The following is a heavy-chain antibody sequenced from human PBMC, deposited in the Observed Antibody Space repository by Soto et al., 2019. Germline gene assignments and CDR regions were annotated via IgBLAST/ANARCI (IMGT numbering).Heavy chain of an antibody. D-gene: IGHD3-10*01. Sequence: SETLSLTCSVSCGSISSGYYYWSWIRQPPGKGLEWIGNIYYSGNTYYNPSLKGRVNISVDTSKNQFSLNLKSLTAADTAVYYCARHYNVFLFFGESLSGMDVWGQGTTVTVSS. CDR2: IYYSGNT. CDR3: ARHYNVFLFFGESLSGMDV. CDR1: CGSISSGYYY. J-gene: IGHJ6*02. V-gene: IGHV4-39*01.